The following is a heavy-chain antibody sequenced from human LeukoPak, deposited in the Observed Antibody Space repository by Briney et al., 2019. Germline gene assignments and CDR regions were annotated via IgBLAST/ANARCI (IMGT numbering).Heavy chain of an antibody. Sequence: KPSETLSLTCAVYGGSFSGYYWSWIRQPPGKGLEWIGEINHSGSTNYNPSLKSRVTISVDTSKNQFSLKLSSVTAADTAVYYCARGRMYSGSYPLDYWGQGTLVTVSS. V-gene: IGHV4-34*01. CDR2: INHSGST. CDR1: GGSFSGYY. CDR3: ARGRMYSGSYPLDY. D-gene: IGHD1-26*01. J-gene: IGHJ4*02.